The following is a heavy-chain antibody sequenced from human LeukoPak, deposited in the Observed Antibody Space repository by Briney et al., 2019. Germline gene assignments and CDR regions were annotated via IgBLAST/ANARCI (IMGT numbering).Heavy chain of an antibody. CDR3: ARAEYSSSSLGQFDY. V-gene: IGHV1-69*06. D-gene: IGHD6-6*01. J-gene: IGHJ4*02. CDR1: GYTFTSYG. CDR2: IIPIFGTA. Sequence: SVKVSCKASGYTFTSYGISWVRQAPGQGLEWMGGIIPIFGTANYAQKFQGRVTITADKSTSTAYMELSSLRSEDTAVYYCARAEYSSSSLGQFDYWGQGTLVTVSS.